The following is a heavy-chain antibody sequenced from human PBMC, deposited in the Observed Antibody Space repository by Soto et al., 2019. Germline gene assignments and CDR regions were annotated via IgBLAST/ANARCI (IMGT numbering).Heavy chain of an antibody. CDR2: ITNTGGAT. D-gene: IGHD3-10*01. Sequence: GGSLRLSCAASGFNFGNFGMSWVRQAPGKGLQWVSSITNTGGATYHTDSVKGRFIVSRDNSKNTLYLQVNGLRAEDTAVYYCAKGFGFGEHYGMDVWGQGTTVTVAS. V-gene: IGHV3-23*01. CDR1: GFNFGNFG. J-gene: IGHJ6*02. CDR3: AKGFGFGEHYGMDV.